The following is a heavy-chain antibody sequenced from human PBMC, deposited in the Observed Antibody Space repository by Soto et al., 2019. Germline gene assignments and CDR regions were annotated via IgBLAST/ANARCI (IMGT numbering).Heavy chain of an antibody. CDR3: ARDLVDCSGGSCTRHDAFDI. Sequence: SETLSLTCTVSGGSISSYYWSWIRQPPGKGLEWIGYIYYSGSTNYNPSLKSRVTISVDTSKNQFSLKLSSVTAADTAVYYCARDLVDCSGGSCTRHDAFDIWGQGTMVTVSS. D-gene: IGHD2-15*01. CDR1: GGSISSYY. CDR2: IYYSGST. V-gene: IGHV4-59*01. J-gene: IGHJ3*02.